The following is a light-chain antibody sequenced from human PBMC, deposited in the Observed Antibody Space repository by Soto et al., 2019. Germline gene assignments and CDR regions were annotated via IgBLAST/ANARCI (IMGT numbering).Light chain of an antibody. CDR1: QSVSSY. J-gene: IGKJ2*01. CDR3: HHYDSSPPYT. V-gene: IGKV3-11*01. Sequence: EIVLTQSPATLSLSPGERATLSCRASQSVSSYLAWYQQKPGQAPRLLIYDASNRATGIPARFIGSGSGTDFTLTISRLEPDDSAVYYCHHYDSSPPYTFGQGTKVDIK. CDR2: DAS.